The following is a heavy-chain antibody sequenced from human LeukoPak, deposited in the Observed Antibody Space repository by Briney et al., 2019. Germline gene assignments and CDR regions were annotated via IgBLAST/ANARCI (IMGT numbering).Heavy chain of an antibody. CDR2: IYTSGST. CDR1: GGSISSYY. V-gene: IGHV4-4*07. Sequence: SETLSLTCTVSGGSISSYYWSWIRQPAGKGLEWIGRIYTSGSTNYNPSLKSRVTTSVDKSKNQFSLKLSSVTAADTAVYYCARGYYDSSGYYRYGNWFDPWGQGTLVTVSS. D-gene: IGHD3-22*01. J-gene: IGHJ5*02. CDR3: ARGYYDSSGYYRYGNWFDP.